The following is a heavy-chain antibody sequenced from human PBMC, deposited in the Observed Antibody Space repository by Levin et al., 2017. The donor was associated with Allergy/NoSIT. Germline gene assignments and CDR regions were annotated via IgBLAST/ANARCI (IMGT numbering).Heavy chain of an antibody. V-gene: IGHV4-39*01. CDR1: GGSISSSSYY. D-gene: IGHD1-26*01. CDR3: ARHLRGSYYPDY. J-gene: IGHJ4*02. Sequence: PSQTLSLTCTVSGGSISSSSYYWGWIRQPPGKGLEWIGSIYYSGSTYYNPSLKSRVTMSVDTSKNQFSLRLSSLTAADTAVYYCARHLRGSYYPDYWGQGTLITVSS. CDR2: IYYSGST.